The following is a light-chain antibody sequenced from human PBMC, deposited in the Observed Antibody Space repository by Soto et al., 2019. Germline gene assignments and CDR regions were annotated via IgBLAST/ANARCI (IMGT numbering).Light chain of an antibody. CDR2: AAS. Sequence: AIQMTQSPSSLSAFVGDRVTITCRASQDIKNELGWYQQKPGKAPKLLIYAASSLQSGVPSRFSGSGSGTDFTLTISSLQPEDFASYYCLQDYNYPWTFVQGTKVEIK. CDR1: QDIKNE. V-gene: IGKV1-6*01. CDR3: LQDYNYPWT. J-gene: IGKJ1*01.